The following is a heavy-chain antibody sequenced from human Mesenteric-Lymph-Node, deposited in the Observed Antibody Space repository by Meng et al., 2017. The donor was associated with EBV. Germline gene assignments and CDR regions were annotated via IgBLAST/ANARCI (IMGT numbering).Heavy chain of an antibody. CDR3: VRGLGGSGNYYFDY. D-gene: IGHD3-10*01. CDR1: GASSFTSNW. Sequence: QVQLQESGPRLVKPSGTLSLTCAVSGASSFTSNWWSWVRQTPGKGLEWIGEVFHSGSTNYNPSLKSRVTISVDKSKNQFSLEVTSVTAADAAVYYCVRGLGGSGNYYFDYWGQGTLVTVSS. J-gene: IGHJ4*02. CDR2: VFHSGST. V-gene: IGHV4-4*02.